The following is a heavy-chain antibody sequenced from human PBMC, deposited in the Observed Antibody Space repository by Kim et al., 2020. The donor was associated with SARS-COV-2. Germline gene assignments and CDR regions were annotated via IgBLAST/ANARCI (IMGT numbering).Heavy chain of an antibody. Sequence: YAQKCQGRVTITADKSTSTAYMELSSLRSEDTAVYYCARGKYQLDDAFDIWGQGTMVTVSS. V-gene: IGHV1-69*04. CDR3: ARGKYQLDDAFDI. J-gene: IGHJ3*02. D-gene: IGHD2-2*01.